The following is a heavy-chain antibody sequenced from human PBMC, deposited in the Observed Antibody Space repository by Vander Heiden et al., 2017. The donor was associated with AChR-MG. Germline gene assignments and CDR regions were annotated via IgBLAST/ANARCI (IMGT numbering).Heavy chain of an antibody. CDR3: ARGGYSGSYYVWRWFYNWFDP. Sequence: QVQLVQSGAEVKKPGASVKVSCKASGYTFTSYDINWVRQATGQGLEWMGWMNPNSGNTGYAQKFQGRVTMTRNTSISTAYMELSSLRSEDTAVYYCARGGYSGSYYVWRWFYNWFDPWGQGTLVTVSS. V-gene: IGHV1-8*01. CDR1: GYTFTSYD. D-gene: IGHD1-26*01. CDR2: MNPNSGNT. J-gene: IGHJ5*02.